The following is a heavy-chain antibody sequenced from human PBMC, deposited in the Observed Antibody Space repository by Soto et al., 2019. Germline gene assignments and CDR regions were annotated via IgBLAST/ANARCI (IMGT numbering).Heavy chain of an antibody. Sequence: SETLSLTCTVSGGSISGYHWNWIRQPPGKGLEWIAYVSSSGSTKYNPSLKSRVTISIDTTKNQFSLRLRSVTAADTAVYYCATGFYDSRGYSEAFDIWGQGTKVTVSS. D-gene: IGHD3-22*01. CDR3: ATGFYDSRGYSEAFDI. V-gene: IGHV4-59*03. CDR1: GGSISGYH. J-gene: IGHJ3*02. CDR2: VSSSGST.